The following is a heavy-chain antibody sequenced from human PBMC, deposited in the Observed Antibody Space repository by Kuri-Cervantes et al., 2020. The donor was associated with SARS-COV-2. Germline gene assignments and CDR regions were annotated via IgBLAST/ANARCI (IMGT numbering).Heavy chain of an antibody. J-gene: IGHJ4*02. CDR2: IGPTGTTK. CDR1: GFIFSDYY. CDR3: ARDLRLGKSLDY. V-gene: IGHV3-11*04. Sequence: GESLKISCTASGFIFSDYYMTWIRQARGKGLEWVSNIGPTGTTKYYADSVKGRFTISRDNAKNSLYLQMSSLRGEDTAVYYCARDLRLGKSLDYWGQGTLVTVSS. D-gene: IGHD7-27*01.